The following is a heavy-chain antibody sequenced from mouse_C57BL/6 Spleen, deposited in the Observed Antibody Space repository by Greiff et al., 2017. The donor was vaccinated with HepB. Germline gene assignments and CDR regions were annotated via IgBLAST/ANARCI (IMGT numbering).Heavy chain of an antibody. CDR3: ARGNYDGYYGGYFDY. CDR2: INPNNGGT. J-gene: IGHJ2*01. CDR1: GYTFTDYY. Sequence: VQLQQSGPELVKPGASVKISCKASGYTFTDYYMNWVKQSHGKSLEWIGDINPNNGGTSYNQKFKGKATLTVDKSSSTAYMELRSLTSEDSAVYYCARGNYDGYYGGYFDYWGQGTTLTVSS. V-gene: IGHV1-26*01. D-gene: IGHD2-3*01.